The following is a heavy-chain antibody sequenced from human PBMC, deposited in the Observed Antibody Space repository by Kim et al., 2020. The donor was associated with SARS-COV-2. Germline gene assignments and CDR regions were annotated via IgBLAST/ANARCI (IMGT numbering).Heavy chain of an antibody. CDR3: AKAESSGSHYYYYGMDV. J-gene: IGHJ6*02. CDR1: GFTFGDYA. Sequence: GGSLRLSCAASGFTFGDYAMHWVRQAPGKGLEWVSGISWNSGSIGYADSVKGRFTISRDNAKNSLYLQMNSLRAEDTALYYCAKAESSGSHYYYYGMDVWGQGTTVTVSS. D-gene: IGHD3-22*01. V-gene: IGHV3-9*01. CDR2: ISWNSGSI.